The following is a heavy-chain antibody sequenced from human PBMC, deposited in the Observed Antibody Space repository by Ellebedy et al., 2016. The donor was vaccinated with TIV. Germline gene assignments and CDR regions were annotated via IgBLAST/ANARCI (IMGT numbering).Heavy chain of an antibody. Sequence: GESLKISCAASGFTFRDYYMNWIRQAPGKGLEWISYISVSSSYTNYADSVKGRFTISRANAKNALYLQMDSLRAEDTALYYCARVVAPWRDDAFDIWGQGTMVTVSS. D-gene: IGHD1-1*01. CDR1: GFTFRDYY. V-gene: IGHV3-11*06. CDR3: ARVVAPWRDDAFDI. J-gene: IGHJ3*02. CDR2: ISVSSSYT.